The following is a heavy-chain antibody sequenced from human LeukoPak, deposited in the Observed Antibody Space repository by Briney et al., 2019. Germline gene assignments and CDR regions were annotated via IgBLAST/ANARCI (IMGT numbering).Heavy chain of an antibody. CDR2: ISSSGSTI. CDR3: ARGLYSSSWYATFDY. Sequence: PGGSLRLSCSASGFTFSSYEMNWVRQAPGKGLEWVSYISSSGSTIYYADSVKGRFTISRDNAKNSLYLQMNSLRAEDTAVYYCARGLYSSSWYATFDYWGQGTLVTVSS. V-gene: IGHV3-48*03. CDR1: GFTFSSYE. J-gene: IGHJ4*02. D-gene: IGHD6-13*01.